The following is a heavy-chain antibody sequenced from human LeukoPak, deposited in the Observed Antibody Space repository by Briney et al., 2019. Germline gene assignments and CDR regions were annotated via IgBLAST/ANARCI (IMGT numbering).Heavy chain of an antibody. Sequence: SETLSLTCTVSGGSISSYYWSWIRQPPGKGLEWIGYIYYSGSTNYNPSLKSRVTISVDTSKNQFSLKLSSVTAADTAVYYCARGYSSSSGGWFDPWGQGTLATVSS. V-gene: IGHV4-59*01. CDR2: IYYSGST. CDR3: ARGYSSSSGGWFDP. J-gene: IGHJ5*02. D-gene: IGHD6-6*01. CDR1: GGSISSYY.